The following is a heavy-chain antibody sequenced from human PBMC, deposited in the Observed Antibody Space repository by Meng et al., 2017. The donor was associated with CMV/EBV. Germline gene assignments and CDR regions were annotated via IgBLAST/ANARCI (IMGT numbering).Heavy chain of an antibody. D-gene: IGHD6-6*01. CDR3: AKDRSSSVSFWFDP. J-gene: IGHJ5*02. Sequence: GESLKISCAASGFTFSNYGMHWVRQAPGKGLEWVAVIWYDGSDKYYAASVKGRFTISRDNSKNTLYLQMNSLTAEDTAVYYCAKDRSSSVSFWFDPWGQGTLVTVSS. CDR1: GFTFSNYG. CDR2: IWYDGSDK. V-gene: IGHV3-33*06.